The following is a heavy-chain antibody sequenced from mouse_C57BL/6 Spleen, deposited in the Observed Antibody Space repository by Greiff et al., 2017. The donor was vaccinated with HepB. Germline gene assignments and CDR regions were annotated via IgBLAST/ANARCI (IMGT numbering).Heavy chain of an antibody. CDR3: ARSYDWYFDV. V-gene: IGHV14-2*01. J-gene: IGHJ1*03. D-gene: IGHD1-1*01. Sequence: VQLQQSGAELVKPGASVKLSCTASGFNIKDYYMHWVKQRTEQGLEWIGRIDPEDGETKYAPNFQGKATITADTSSNTAYLQLSSLTSEDTAVYYCARSYDWYFDVWGTGTTVTVSS. CDR1: GFNIKDYY. CDR2: IDPEDGET.